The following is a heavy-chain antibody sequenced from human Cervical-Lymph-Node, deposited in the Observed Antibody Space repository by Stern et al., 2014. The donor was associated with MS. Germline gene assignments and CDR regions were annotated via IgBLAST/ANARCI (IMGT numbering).Heavy chain of an antibody. CDR3: ARGHLRHFA. Sequence: QVQLVQSGPGLVKPSETLSLTCTVSGGFIGSDYWNWIRQSPGQGLEWIGDMYYSVSTNYNPSLMSRVTISIDVSKNQFSLRLNSVTAADSAVYYCARGHLRHFAWGRGTLVTISS. J-gene: IGHJ5*02. D-gene: IGHD3-9*01. CDR1: GGFIGSDY. CDR2: MYYSVST. V-gene: IGHV4-59*01.